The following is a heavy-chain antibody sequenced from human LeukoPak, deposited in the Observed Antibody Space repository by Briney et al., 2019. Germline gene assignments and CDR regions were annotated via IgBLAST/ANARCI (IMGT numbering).Heavy chain of an antibody. V-gene: IGHV3-23*01. CDR2: INGRGDNT. J-gene: IGHJ5*02. CDR3: AKDRVSPGFNLFDP. CDR1: GFTFSTYA. Sequence: GGSPRLSCAASGFTFSTYAMSWVRQAPGKGLEWVSAINGRGDNTYYADFVKGRFTISRDNSKSTVFLQMNSLRTEDTAVYYCAKDRVSPGFNLFDPWGQGTLVTVSS. D-gene: IGHD3-16*01.